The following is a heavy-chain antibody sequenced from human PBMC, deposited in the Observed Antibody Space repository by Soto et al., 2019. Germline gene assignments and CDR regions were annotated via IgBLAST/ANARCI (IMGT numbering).Heavy chain of an antibody. CDR2: ISGSGGST. Sequence: GGSLRLSCAASGFAFSSYAMSWVRQAPGKGLEWVSAISGSGGSTYYADSVKGRFTISRDNSKNTLYLQMNSLRAEDTAVYYCAKVDYDILTGYYRFTGYYFDYWGQGTLVTVSS. D-gene: IGHD3-9*01. CDR1: GFAFSSYA. J-gene: IGHJ4*02. CDR3: AKVDYDILTGYYRFTGYYFDY. V-gene: IGHV3-23*01.